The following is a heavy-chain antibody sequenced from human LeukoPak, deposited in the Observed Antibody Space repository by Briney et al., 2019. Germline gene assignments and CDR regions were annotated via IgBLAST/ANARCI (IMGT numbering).Heavy chain of an antibody. CDR3: ARAGYSSSWFFDY. J-gene: IGHJ4*02. D-gene: IGHD6-13*01. CDR1: GYSISSGYY. V-gene: IGHV4-38-2*02. CDR2: IYHSGST. Sequence: SETLSLTCTVSGYSISSGYYWGWIRQPPGKGLEWIGSIYHSGSTYYNPSLKSRVTISVDTSKNQFSLKLSSVTAADTAVYYCARAGYSSSWFFDYWGQGTLVTVSS.